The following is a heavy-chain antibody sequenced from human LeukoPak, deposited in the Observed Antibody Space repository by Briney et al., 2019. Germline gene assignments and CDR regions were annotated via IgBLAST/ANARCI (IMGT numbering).Heavy chain of an antibody. Sequence: SETLSLTCTVSGGSISSNNYYWGWIRQPPGKGLEWIGYIYHSGSTYYNPSLKSRVTISVDRSKNQFSLKLSSVTAADTAVYYCARVALYYDFWSGETTRYYFDYWGQGTLVTVSS. CDR3: ARVALYYDFWSGETTRYYFDY. V-gene: IGHV4-30-2*01. D-gene: IGHD3-3*01. J-gene: IGHJ4*02. CDR1: GGSISSNNYY. CDR2: IYHSGST.